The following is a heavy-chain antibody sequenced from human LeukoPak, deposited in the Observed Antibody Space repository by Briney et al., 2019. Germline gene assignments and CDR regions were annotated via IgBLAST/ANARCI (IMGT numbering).Heavy chain of an antibody. Sequence: GGSLRLSCAASGFTFSSYSMNWVRQAPGKGLEWVSVISGSGGSTYYADSVKGRFTISRDNSKNTLYLQMNSLRAEDTAVYYCAKDLLGDVLRYFDWLFDYWGQGTLVTVSS. J-gene: IGHJ4*02. CDR3: AKDLLGDVLRYFDWLFDY. D-gene: IGHD3-9*01. CDR1: GFTFSSYS. CDR2: ISGSGGST. V-gene: IGHV3-23*01.